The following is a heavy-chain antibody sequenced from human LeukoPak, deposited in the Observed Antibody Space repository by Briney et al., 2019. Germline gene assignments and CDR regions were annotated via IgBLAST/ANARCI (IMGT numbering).Heavy chain of an antibody. D-gene: IGHD3-22*01. CDR2: ISYTGMYE. J-gene: IGHJ6*03. V-gene: IGHV3-30*04. Sequence: PGGSLRLSCAASRFTFSIYAMHWVRQAPGKGLEWVAVISYTGMYEYYADSVKGRFTISRDNSKNTLYLQTNSLRVDDTAVYYCARAADYYDSSGQYYMDVWGKGTTVTVSS. CDR3: ARAADYYDSSGQYYMDV. CDR1: RFTFSIYA.